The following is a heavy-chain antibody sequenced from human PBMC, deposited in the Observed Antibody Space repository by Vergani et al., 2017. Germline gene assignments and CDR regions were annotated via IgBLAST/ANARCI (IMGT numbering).Heavy chain of an antibody. Sequence: VQLVESGGGLVQPGGSLRLSCTASGFTFSNYWMQWVRQAPGKGLMWVSRINRDGDSTSYADSVKGRFTISRDNAKNTLYLQMDSLRAEDTAVYYCARDGWELLDYFYYMDVWGKGTTGTLSS. CDR3: ARDGWELLDYFYYMDV. CDR1: GFTFSNYW. J-gene: IGHJ6*03. CDR2: INRDGDST. V-gene: IGHV3-74*01. D-gene: IGHD1-26*01.